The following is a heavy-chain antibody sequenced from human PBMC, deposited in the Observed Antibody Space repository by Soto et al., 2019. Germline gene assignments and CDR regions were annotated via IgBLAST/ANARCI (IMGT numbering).Heavy chain of an antibody. D-gene: IGHD2-15*01. Sequence: QVQLVESGGGVVQPGRSLRLSCAASGFTFSSNGMHWVRQAPGKGLEWVAVMSNDGSHTSYADSAKGRFTISRDTSKNTLYLQMNSLRAEDSGIYYCTKGCSSSSNCYIIDYWGQGALVTVSS. CDR2: MSNDGSHT. CDR3: TKGCSSSSNCYIIDY. V-gene: IGHV3-30*18. J-gene: IGHJ4*02. CDR1: GFTFSSNG.